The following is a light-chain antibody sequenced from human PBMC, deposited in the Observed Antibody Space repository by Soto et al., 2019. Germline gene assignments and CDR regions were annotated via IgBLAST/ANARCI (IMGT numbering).Light chain of an antibody. CDR3: AAWDDNLNGPGV. J-gene: IGLJ3*02. Sequence: QSVLTQPPSASGTPGQRVTISCSGSSSNIGSNAVNWYQQLPGTTPKLLIYGNNQRPSGVPDRFSGSKSGTSASLAISGLQSEDEADYYCAAWDDNLNGPGVFGGGTKLTVL. CDR1: SSNIGSNA. CDR2: GNN. V-gene: IGLV1-44*01.